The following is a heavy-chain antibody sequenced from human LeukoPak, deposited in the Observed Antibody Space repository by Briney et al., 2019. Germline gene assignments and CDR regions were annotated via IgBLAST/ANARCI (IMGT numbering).Heavy chain of an antibody. Sequence: SETLSLTCTVSGGSISSSSYYWSWIRQPPGKGLEWIGEINHSGSTNYNPSLKSRVTISVDTSKNQFSLKLSSVTAADTAVYYCARGRRWAAAAILYWGQGTLVTVSS. V-gene: IGHV4-39*07. CDR3: ARGRRWAAAAILY. D-gene: IGHD6-13*01. J-gene: IGHJ4*02. CDR1: GGSISSSSYY. CDR2: INHSGST.